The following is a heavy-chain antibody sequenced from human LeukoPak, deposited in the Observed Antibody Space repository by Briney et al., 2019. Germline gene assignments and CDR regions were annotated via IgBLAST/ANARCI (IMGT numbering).Heavy chain of an antibody. J-gene: IGHJ5*02. D-gene: IGHD6-13*01. CDR1: GFTFVDYA. CDR2: ISWNSGSI. V-gene: IGHV3-9*01. CDR3: AKAYLSSSWYGVWFDP. Sequence: GGSLRLSYAASGFTFVDYAMHWVRQAPGKGLEWVSGISWNSGSIGYADSVKGRFTISRDNAKNSLYLQMNSLRAEDTALYYCAKAYLSSSWYGVWFDPWGQGTLDTVSS.